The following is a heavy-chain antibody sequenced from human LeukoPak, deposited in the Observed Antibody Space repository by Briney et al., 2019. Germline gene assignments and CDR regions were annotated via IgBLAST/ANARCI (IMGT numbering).Heavy chain of an antibody. D-gene: IGHD3-22*01. CDR1: GYTFTGYY. CDR2: INPNSGGA. V-gene: IGHV1-2*02. Sequence: ASVKVSCKASGYTFTGYYMHWVRQAPGQGLEWMGWINPNSGGANYAQKFQGRVTMTRDTSVSTAYMELSRLRSDDTAVYYCAREAEEIVVVITTAAYFDYWGQGTLVTVSS. J-gene: IGHJ4*02. CDR3: AREAEEIVVVITTAAYFDY.